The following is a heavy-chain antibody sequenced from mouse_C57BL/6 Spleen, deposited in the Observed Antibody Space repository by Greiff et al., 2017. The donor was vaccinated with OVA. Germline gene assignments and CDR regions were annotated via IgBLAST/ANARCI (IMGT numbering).Heavy chain of an antibody. CDR1: GYAFSSYW. J-gene: IGHJ1*03. Sequence: VQLQQSGAELVKPGASVKISCKASGYAFSSYWMNWVKQRPGKGLEWIGQIYPGDGDTNYNGKFKGKATLTADKSSSTAYMQLSSLTSEDSAVYFCARRGTTVVEDFDVWGTGTTVTVSS. CDR3: ARRGTTVVEDFDV. CDR2: IYPGDGDT. V-gene: IGHV1-80*01. D-gene: IGHD1-1*01.